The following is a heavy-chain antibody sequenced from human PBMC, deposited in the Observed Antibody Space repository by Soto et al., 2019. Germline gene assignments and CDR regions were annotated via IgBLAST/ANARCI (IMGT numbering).Heavy chain of an antibody. Sequence: GGSLRLSCAASGFTFSSYSMNWVRQAPGKGLEWVSYISSSSSTIYYADSAKGRFTISRDNAKNSLYLQMNSLGDEDTAVYYCQVSDFWSGYHPAWFDYWGQGTLVTVSS. J-gene: IGHJ5*01. CDR1: GFTFSSYS. V-gene: IGHV3-48*02. CDR3: QVSDFWSGYHPAWFDY. D-gene: IGHD3-3*01. CDR2: ISSSSSTI.